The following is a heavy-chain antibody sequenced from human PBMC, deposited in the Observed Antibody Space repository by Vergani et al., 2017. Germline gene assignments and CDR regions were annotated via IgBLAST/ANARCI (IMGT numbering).Heavy chain of an antibody. CDR1: GFTFSSYA. V-gene: IGHV3-30-3*01. CDR3: ASDAYYCGSGLTRVYFDY. J-gene: IGHJ4*02. CDR2: ISYDGSNK. D-gene: IGHD3-10*01. Sequence: QVQLVESGGGVVQPGRSLRLSCAASGFTFSSYAMHWVRQAPGKGLEWVAVISYDGSNKYYADSVKGRFTISRDNTKNSLYLQMNSLRAEDTAVYYCASDAYYCGSGLTRVYFDYWGQGTLVTVSS.